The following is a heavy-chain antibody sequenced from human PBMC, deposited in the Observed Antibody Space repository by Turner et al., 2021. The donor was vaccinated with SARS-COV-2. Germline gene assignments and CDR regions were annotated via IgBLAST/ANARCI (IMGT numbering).Heavy chain of an antibody. Sequence: HLQLQESGPGLVKPSDTLSPTCTVSGDPLSSITNDWGWLRQPPGTGLEWIATIYYSGSTYDNASLKSRVIVSLDTSKNQVSLKLTSVTAADTAVYYCARVEASWGKRGMDVWGQGTTVTVSS. V-gene: IGHV4-39*01. D-gene: IGHD3-16*01. CDR2: IYYSGST. CDR1: GDPLSSITND. CDR3: ARVEASWGKRGMDV. J-gene: IGHJ6*02.